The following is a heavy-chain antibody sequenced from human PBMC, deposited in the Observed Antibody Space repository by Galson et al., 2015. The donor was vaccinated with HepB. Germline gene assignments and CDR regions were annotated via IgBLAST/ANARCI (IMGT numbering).Heavy chain of an antibody. J-gene: IGHJ3*02. CDR3: ARRLDDFWSGYWVGAAQNDDAFDI. CDR1: GYSFTSYW. D-gene: IGHD3-3*01. Sequence: QSGAEVKKPGESLKISCKGSGYSFTSYWIGWVRQMLGKGLEWMGIIYPGDSDTRYSPSFQGQVTISADKSISTAYLQWSSLKASDTAMYYCARRLDDFWSGYWVGAAQNDDAFDIWGQGTMVTVSS. V-gene: IGHV5-51*03. CDR2: IYPGDSDT.